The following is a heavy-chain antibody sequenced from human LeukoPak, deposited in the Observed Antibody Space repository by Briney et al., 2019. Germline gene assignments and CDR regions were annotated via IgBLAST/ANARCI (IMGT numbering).Heavy chain of an antibody. CDR3: TRHPFTVTNAFDI. V-gene: IGHV3-73*01. CDR2: IRSKANSYAT. CDR1: GFTFSGSA. D-gene: IGHD4-17*01. Sequence: GGSLRLSCAASGFTFSGSAMHWVRQASGKGLEWVGRIRSKANSYATAYAASVKGRFTISRDDSKNTAYLQMNSLKTEDTAVYYCTRHPFTVTNAFDIWGQGTMVTVSS. J-gene: IGHJ3*02.